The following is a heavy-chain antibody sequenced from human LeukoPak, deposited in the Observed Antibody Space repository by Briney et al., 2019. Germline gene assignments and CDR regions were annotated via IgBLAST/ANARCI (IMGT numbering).Heavy chain of an antibody. CDR2: INSDGSST. Sequence: GGSLRLSCETSGFTFSNYWMHWVRQAPGKGLVWVSRINSDGSSTTYADSVKGRFTISRDNAKNTLYVQMNSLRAEDTAVYYCARGYSSGYRIDYWGRGTLVTVSS. CDR1: GFTFSNYW. J-gene: IGHJ4*02. V-gene: IGHV3-74*01. CDR3: ARGYSSGYRIDY. D-gene: IGHD5-18*01.